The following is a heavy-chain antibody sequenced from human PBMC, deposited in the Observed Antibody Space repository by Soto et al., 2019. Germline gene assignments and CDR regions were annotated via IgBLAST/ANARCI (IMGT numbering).Heavy chain of an antibody. V-gene: IGHV1-3*01. CDR3: ARGESSTSYDH. CDR2: INAGNGGT. Sequence: ASVKVSCKASGYTFTSYAMHWVRQAPGQRLEWMGWINAGNGGTKYSQKFQGRVTITRDTSASTAYMELSRLRSDDTAVYYCARGESSTSYDHWGQGTLVTVSS. CDR1: GYTFTSYA. D-gene: IGHD2-2*01. J-gene: IGHJ4*02.